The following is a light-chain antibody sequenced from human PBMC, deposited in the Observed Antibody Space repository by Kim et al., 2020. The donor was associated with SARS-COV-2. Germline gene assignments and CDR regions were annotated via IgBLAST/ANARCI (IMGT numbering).Light chain of an antibody. CDR2: EAS. CDR1: QCIRTG. CDR3: QQFNNYPIT. J-gene: IGKJ5*01. Sequence: APVGGEVTITCRASQCIRTGLAWYQQKPGKAPNLLIYEASSLQSGVPSRFSGSGSGTYFTLTISSLQPEDFATYYCQQFNNYPITFGQGTRLEIK. V-gene: IGKV1D-13*01.